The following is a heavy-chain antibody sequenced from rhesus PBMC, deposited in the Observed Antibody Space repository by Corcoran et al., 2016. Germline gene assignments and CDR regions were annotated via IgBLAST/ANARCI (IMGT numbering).Heavy chain of an antibody. V-gene: IGHV4-76*01. CDR1: GYSISSGYD. J-gene: IGHJ4*01. CDR3: ARGSSGSWNVLDY. Sequence: QVQLQESGPGVVKPSETLSLTCAVSGYSISSGYDWSWIRQPPRKGLEWIGYIYGSSGSTNYNPSLMNRGTISKDASKNQFSLKLSSVTAADTAVYYCARGSSGSWNVLDYWGQGVLVTVSS. D-gene: IGHD6-25*01. CDR2: IYGSSGST.